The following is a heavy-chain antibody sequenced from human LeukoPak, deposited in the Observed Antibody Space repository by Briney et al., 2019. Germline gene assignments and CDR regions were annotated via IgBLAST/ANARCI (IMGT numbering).Heavy chain of an antibody. CDR2: NNPNSGGT. J-gene: IGHJ4*02. V-gene: IGHV1-2*04. CDR1: GYTFTGYY. Sequence: ASVKVSCKASGYTFTGYYMHWVRQAPGQGLEWMGWNNPNSGGTNYAQKFQGWVTMTRDTSISTAYMELSRLRSDDTAVYYCARSSIAVAGTGDYWGQGTLVTVSS. CDR3: ARSSIAVAGTGDY. D-gene: IGHD6-19*01.